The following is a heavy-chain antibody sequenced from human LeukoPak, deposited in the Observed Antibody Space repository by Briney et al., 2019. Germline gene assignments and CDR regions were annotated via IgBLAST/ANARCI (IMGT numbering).Heavy chain of an antibody. V-gene: IGHV3-20*04. CDR3: ARDFHRRYYDSSGYNAFDI. CDR2: INWNGGST. Sequence: PGGSLRLSCAASGFTFGDYGMSWVRQAPGKGLEWVSGINWNGGSTGYADSVKGRFTISRDNAKNSLYLQMNSLRAEDTAVYYCARDFHRRYYDSSGYNAFDIWGQGTMVTVSS. D-gene: IGHD3-22*01. J-gene: IGHJ3*02. CDR1: GFTFGDYG.